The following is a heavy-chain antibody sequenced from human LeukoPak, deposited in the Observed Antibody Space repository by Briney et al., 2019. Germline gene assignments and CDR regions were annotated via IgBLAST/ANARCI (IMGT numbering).Heavy chain of an antibody. CDR2: IYPGVYDT. CDR3: AINARLIAAAGYDAFDI. CDR1: GYTFTSYW. D-gene: IGHD6-13*01. V-gene: IGHV5-51*01. J-gene: IGHJ3*02. Sequence: GESLKISCKGSGYTFTSYWISWVRQMPGKGLEWMGIIYPGVYDTRYSPSFQGQVTISADKSISTAYLQWSSLKASDTAMYYCAINARLIAAAGYDAFDIWGQGTMVTVSS.